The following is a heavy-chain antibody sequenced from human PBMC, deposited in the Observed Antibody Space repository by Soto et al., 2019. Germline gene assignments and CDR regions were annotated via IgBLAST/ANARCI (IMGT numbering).Heavy chain of an antibody. CDR1: GFPFSSYS. J-gene: IGHJ4*02. D-gene: IGHD3-10*01. Sequence: EVQLVESGGGLVKPGGSLRLSCAASGFPFSSYSMHWVRQAPGKGLEWVSSISSGSSYIYYADSVKGRFTISRDNAKNSLLLQMNTLRAEDTAVYYCARVGPYGSGLPLDYWGQGTLGTVSS. CDR2: ISSGSSYI. V-gene: IGHV3-21*01. CDR3: ARVGPYGSGLPLDY.